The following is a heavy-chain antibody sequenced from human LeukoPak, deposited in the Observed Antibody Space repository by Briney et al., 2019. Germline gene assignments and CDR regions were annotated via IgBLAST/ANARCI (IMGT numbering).Heavy chain of an antibody. D-gene: IGHD2-2*02. CDR3: AKDLGYCSSTSCYNKKRDYYYYYYGMDV. CDR2: ISYDASNK. CDR1: GFTFSSYG. Sequence: PGRSLRLSCAASGFTFSSYGMHWVRQAPGKGLEWVAVISYDASNKYYADSVKGRFTISRDNSKNTLYLQMNSLRAEDTAVYYCAKDLGYCSSTSCYNKKRDYYYYYYGMDVWGQGTTVTVSS. J-gene: IGHJ6*02. V-gene: IGHV3-30*18.